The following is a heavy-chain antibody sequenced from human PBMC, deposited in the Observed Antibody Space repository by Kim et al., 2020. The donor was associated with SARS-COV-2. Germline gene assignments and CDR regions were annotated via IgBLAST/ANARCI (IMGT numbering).Heavy chain of an antibody. V-gene: IGHV5-51*01. Sequence: GESLKISCKGSGYSFTSYWIGWVRQMPGKGLEWIGIIYPGDSDTRYSPSFQGQVTISADKSISTAYLQWSSLKASDTAMYYCARHDQGYYYDSSGYYPDYWGQGTLVTVSS. CDR3: ARHDQGYYYDSSGYYPDY. CDR2: IYPGDSDT. D-gene: IGHD3-22*01. CDR1: GYSFTSYW. J-gene: IGHJ4*02.